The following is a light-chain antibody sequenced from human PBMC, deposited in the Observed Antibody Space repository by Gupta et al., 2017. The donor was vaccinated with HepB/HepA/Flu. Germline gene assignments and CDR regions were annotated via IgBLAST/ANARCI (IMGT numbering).Light chain of an antibody. CDR2: AAS. CDR1: QSLDNW. J-gene: IGKJ1*01. V-gene: IGKV1-12*01. CDR3: PQAAFSPRN. Sequence: ILMTQSPSSVSASIGDRVTITCRASQSLDNWLSWYQQRPGKAPKLLIYAASNLQDGVPSRFSGSGSGTHFTLTISSLQPEDFTTYFCPQAAFSPRNFGQGTQLEIK.